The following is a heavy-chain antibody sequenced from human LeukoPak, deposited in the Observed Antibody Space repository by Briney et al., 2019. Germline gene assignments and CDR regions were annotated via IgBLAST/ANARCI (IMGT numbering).Heavy chain of an antibody. Sequence: VGSLLRTCAASGFAFSNSDISWVRQAPGKGLEWISIITSSSTIYYADSVKGRFTTSRDNARNSLYLQMNSLRDEDTAVYFCARGPLEWSDYWGQAILVTVSS. CDR2: ITSSSTI. J-gene: IGHJ4*02. CDR1: GFAFSNSD. D-gene: IGHD3-3*01. V-gene: IGHV3-69-1*01. CDR3: ARGPLEWSDY.